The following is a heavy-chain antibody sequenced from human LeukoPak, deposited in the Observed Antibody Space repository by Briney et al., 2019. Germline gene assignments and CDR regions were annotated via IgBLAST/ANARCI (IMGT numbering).Heavy chain of an antibody. Sequence: SVKVSCKASGGTFSSYAISWVRQAPGQGLEWMGGIIPIFGTANYAQKFQGRVTITTDESTSTAYMELSSLRSEDTAVYYCARGPFVVVPAANYYMDVWGKGTTVTVSS. CDR2: IIPIFGTA. CDR3: ARGPFVVVPAANYYMDV. D-gene: IGHD2-2*01. CDR1: GGTFSSYA. J-gene: IGHJ6*03. V-gene: IGHV1-69*05.